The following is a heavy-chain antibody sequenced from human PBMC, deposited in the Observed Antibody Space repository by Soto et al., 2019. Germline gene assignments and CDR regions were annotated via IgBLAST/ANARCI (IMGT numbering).Heavy chain of an antibody. D-gene: IGHD3-3*01. Sequence: RGSLRLSCAASGFTFISYAISFVRHSPLKGLEWVSAISGSGGSTYYADSVKGRFTISRDNSKNTLYLQMNSLRAEDTAVYYCAKDDYDFWRAGWFDPWGQGTLVTVSS. J-gene: IGHJ5*02. CDR1: GFTFISYA. V-gene: IGHV3-23*01. CDR3: AKDDYDFWRAGWFDP. CDR2: ISGSGGST.